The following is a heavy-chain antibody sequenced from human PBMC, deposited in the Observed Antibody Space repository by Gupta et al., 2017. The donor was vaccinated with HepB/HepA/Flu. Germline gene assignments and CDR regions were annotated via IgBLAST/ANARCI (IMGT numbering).Heavy chain of an antibody. J-gene: IGHJ4*02. CDR2: INQDGSDK. Sequence: EVQLVESGGGLVQPGWSLRLSCAASGFTFSNYLLNWVRQAPGKGLEWVANINQDGSDKYYVDSVKGRFTISRDNAKNSLYLQMNSLRADDTAVYYCARGGASAYWGQGTLITVSS. D-gene: IGHD1-26*01. CDR1: GFTFSNYL. CDR3: ARGGASAY. V-gene: IGHV3-7*01.